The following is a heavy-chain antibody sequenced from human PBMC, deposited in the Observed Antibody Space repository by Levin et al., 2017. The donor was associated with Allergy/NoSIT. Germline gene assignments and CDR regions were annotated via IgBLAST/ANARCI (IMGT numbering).Heavy chain of an antibody. Sequence: LGESLKISCAASGFTFSGSAMHWVRQASGKGLEWVGRIRSKANSYATAYAASVKGRFTISRDDSKNTAYLQMNSLKTEDTAVYYCTRYCSGGSCVDYWGQGTLVTVSS. CDR1: GFTFSGSA. CDR2: IRSKANSYAT. D-gene: IGHD2-15*01. CDR3: TRYCSGGSCVDY. J-gene: IGHJ4*02. V-gene: IGHV3-73*01.